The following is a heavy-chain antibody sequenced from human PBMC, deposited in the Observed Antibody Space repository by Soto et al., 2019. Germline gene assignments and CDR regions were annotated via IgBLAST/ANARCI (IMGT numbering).Heavy chain of an antibody. J-gene: IGHJ6*02. Sequence: GESLNISCKGSGYSFTSYWIGLVRQMPGKGLEWMGIIYPGDSDTRYSPSFQGQVTISADKSISTAYLQWSSLKASDTAMYYCAAGSVVAATYYYYYGMDVWGQGTTVTVSS. CDR3: AAGSVVAATYYYYYGMDV. V-gene: IGHV5-51*01. CDR2: IYPGDSDT. CDR1: GYSFTSYW. D-gene: IGHD2-15*01.